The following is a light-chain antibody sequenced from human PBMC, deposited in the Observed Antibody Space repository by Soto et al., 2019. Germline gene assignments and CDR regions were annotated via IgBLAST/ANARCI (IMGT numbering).Light chain of an antibody. CDR1: QSVSSY. V-gene: IGKV3-20*01. J-gene: IGKJ5*01. Sequence: EIVLTQSPATLSVSPGERVTLSCRASQSVSSYLAWFQQKPGQAPRLLIYGASSRATGIPDRFSGSGSGTDFTLTISRLEPEDFAVYYCQQCGSSPITFGQGTRLEIK. CDR2: GAS. CDR3: QQCGSSPIT.